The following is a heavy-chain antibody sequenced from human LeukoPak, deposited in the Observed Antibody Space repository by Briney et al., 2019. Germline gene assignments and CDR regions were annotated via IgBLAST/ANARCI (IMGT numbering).Heavy chain of an antibody. J-gene: IGHJ4*02. CDR1: GGSISSSSYY. D-gene: IGHD3-9*01. CDR3: ARSSEVDVLRYFDWLLYFYFDY. V-gene: IGHV4-39*07. CDR2: IYYSGST. Sequence: PSETLSLTCTVSGGSISSSSYYWGWIRQPPGKGLEWIGSIYYSGSTNYNPSLKSRVTISVDTSKNQFSLKLSSVTAADTAVYYCARSSEVDVLRYFDWLLYFYFDYWGQGTLVTVSS.